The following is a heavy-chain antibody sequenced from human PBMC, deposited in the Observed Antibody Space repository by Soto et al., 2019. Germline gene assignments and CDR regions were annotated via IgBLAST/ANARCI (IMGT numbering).Heavy chain of an antibody. J-gene: IGHJ2*01. Sequence: QVQLVQSGAEVKKPGSSVKVSCKASGGTFRSYTISWVRQAPGQGLEWMGRIIPIHGIADYAQKFQGRVTVTADNSTSTAYMELSSLRSEHTAGYYCARGEYFDLWGRCTLVTVSS. CDR3: ARGEYFDL. CDR1: GGTFRSYT. CDR2: IIPIHGIA. V-gene: IGHV1-69*02.